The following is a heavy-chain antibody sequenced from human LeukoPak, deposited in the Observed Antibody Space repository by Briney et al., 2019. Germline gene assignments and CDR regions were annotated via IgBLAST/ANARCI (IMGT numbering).Heavy chain of an antibody. Sequence: GGSLRLSCAASGFIFSDYYMTWIRQAPGKGLEWLSYISGSGSDTNYADSVKGRFTTSRDNAKNSLYLQMNSLRAEDTAVYYCARVGSIAAAGTPDYWGQGTLVSVSS. CDR2: ISGSGSDT. CDR1: GFIFSDYY. CDR3: ARVGSIAAAGTPDY. J-gene: IGHJ4*02. D-gene: IGHD6-13*01. V-gene: IGHV3-11*06.